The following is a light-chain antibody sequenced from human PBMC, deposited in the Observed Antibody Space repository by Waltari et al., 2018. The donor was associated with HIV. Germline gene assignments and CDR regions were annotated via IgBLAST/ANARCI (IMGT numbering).Light chain of an antibody. CDR3: MQGTHWPPT. V-gene: IGKV2-30*01. J-gene: IGKJ3*01. CDR1: QSLVYSDGNTY. CDR2: KVS. Sequence: DVVVTQSHLSLPVTLGQTASISCRSSQSLVYSDGNTYLNWFHQRAGQSPRRLIYKVSDRDSGVPDRFSGSGSGTEFTLTISRVEAEDVGVYYCMQGTHWPPTFGPGTKVDI.